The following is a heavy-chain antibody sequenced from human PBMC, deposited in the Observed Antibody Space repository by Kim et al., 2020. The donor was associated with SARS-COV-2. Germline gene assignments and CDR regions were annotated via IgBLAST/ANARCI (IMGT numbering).Heavy chain of an antibody. CDR1: GGSFSGYY. D-gene: IGHD1-26*01. Sequence: SETLSLTCAVYGGSFSGYYWSWIRQPPGKGLVWIGEINHSGSTNYNPSLKSRVTISVDTSNNQFSLKLSSVTAADTAVYYCAKRRSRELRWGYWGQGTLVTVTS. CDR3: AKRRSRELRWGY. CDR2: INHSGST. V-gene: IGHV4-34*01. J-gene: IGHJ4*02.